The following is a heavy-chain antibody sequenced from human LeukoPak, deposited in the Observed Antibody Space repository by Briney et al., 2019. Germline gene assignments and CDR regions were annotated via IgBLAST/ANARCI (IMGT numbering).Heavy chain of an antibody. V-gene: IGHV3-48*03. Sequence: GGSLRLSCAASGFTFSTYEMICVRQAPGKGREGVSYISSSGSAIFYADSVKGRFTISRDNAKNSLYMQMNSLRSEDTAVYYCARVFRGSSPPTRGYWGQGTLVTVSS. CDR1: GFTFSTYE. J-gene: IGHJ4*02. CDR3: ARVFRGSSPPTRGY. D-gene: IGHD1-26*01. CDR2: ISSSGSAI.